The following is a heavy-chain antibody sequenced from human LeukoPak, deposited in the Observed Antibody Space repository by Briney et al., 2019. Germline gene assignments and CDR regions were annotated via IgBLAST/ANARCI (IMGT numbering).Heavy chain of an antibody. V-gene: IGHV3-9*02. CDR2: ITWNSDYI. D-gene: IGHD6-19*01. J-gene: IGHJ4*02. Sequence: GGSLRLPCAASGSTSDDYAMHWVRQTPGKGLEWVSGITWNSDYISYADSVRGRFTISRDNAKNSLFLQMNSLRPEDTALYYCAKDLGAGQDYWGQGTLVTVSS. CDR1: GSTSDDYA. CDR3: AKDLGAGQDY.